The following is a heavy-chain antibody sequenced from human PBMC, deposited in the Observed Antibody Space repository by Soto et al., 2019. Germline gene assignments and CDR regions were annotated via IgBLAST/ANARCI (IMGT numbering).Heavy chain of an antibody. Sequence: LRLSCAASGFTFSDYTMNWVRQAPGKGLEWIGYIYYIGSTYHNPSLKSRVTISLDTSKNQFSLKLSSVTAADTAVYYCARSVFPWGQGTLVTVS. CDR1: GFTFSDYT. CDR3: ARSVFP. J-gene: IGHJ5*02. CDR2: IYYIGST. V-gene: IGHV4-31*02.